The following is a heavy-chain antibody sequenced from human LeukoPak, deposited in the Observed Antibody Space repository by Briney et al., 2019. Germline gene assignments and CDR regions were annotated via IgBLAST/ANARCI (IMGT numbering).Heavy chain of an antibody. V-gene: IGHV3-21*01. CDR3: ARDLLYYYDSSPRAFDI. Sequence: GGSLRLSCAASGFTFISYSIDWVRQAPGKGLEWVSSISSSSSYIYYADSVKGRFTISRDNAKNTLYLQMNSLRTEDTAVYYGARDLLYYYDSSPRAFDIWGQGTMVTVSS. J-gene: IGHJ3*02. D-gene: IGHD3-22*01. CDR2: ISSSSSYI. CDR1: GFTFISYS.